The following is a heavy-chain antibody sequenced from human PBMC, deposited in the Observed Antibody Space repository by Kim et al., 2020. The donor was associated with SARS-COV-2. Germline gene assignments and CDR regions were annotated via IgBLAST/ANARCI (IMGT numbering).Heavy chain of an antibody. CDR1: GFMFSAYA. CDR2: ISGSGSVT. J-gene: IGHJ4*02. D-gene: IGHD4-17*01. CDR3: AKALTTVISTTDS. Sequence: GGSLRLSCAASGFMFSAYAMNWVRHVPGKGLEWLSDISGSGSVTYYADSVKGRFTISRDNSKNTVYLEMKSLRAEDTAIYYCAKALTTVISTTDSWGQGALVTVSS. V-gene: IGHV3-23*01.